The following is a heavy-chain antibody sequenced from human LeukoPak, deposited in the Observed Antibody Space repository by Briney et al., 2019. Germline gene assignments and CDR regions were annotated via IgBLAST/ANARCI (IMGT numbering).Heavy chain of an antibody. CDR1: GYTFTSYY. J-gene: IGHJ4*02. CDR2: INPSGGST. V-gene: IGHV1-46*01. Sequence: GASVKVSCKASGYTFTSYYMHWVRQAPGQGLEWMGIINPSGGSTSYAQKFQGRVTMTRDTSTSTVYMELSSLRSEDTAVYYCARIPSLSKWEPNNNFDYWGQGTLVTVSS. CDR3: ARIPSLSKWEPNNNFDY. D-gene: IGHD1-26*01.